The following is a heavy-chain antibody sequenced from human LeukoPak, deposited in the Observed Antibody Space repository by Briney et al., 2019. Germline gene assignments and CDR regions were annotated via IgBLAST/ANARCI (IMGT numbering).Heavy chain of an antibody. Sequence: SETLSLTCAVYGGSFTGYSWNWIRQPPGKGLEWIGGIYHSGSTNYNPSLKSRVTISLDTSKKQFSLKLTSVTAADTAVYYCSMSRGYNFGQWGQGTLVTVSS. CDR3: SMSRGYNFGQ. D-gene: IGHD5-18*01. V-gene: IGHV4-34*01. J-gene: IGHJ4*02. CDR2: IYHSGST. CDR1: GGSFTGYS.